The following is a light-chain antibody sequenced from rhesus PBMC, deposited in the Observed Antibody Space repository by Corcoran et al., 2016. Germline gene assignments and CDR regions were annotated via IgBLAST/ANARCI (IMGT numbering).Light chain of an antibody. CDR3: LQHNSYPYS. J-gene: IGKJ2*01. CDR1: QGISSY. CDR2: DAS. Sequence: DIQMTQSPSSLSASVGDTVTITCRASQGISSYLNWFQQKPGKAPKLLIYDASSLESGVPSRFSGSGSGTVFTLTISSLQPEDFAAYYCLQHNSYPYSFGQGTKVEIK. V-gene: IGKV1-28*03.